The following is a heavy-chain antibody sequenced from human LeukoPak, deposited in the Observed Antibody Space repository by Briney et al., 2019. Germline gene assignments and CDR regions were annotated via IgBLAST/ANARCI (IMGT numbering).Heavy chain of an antibody. CDR2: INSGDSHT. J-gene: IGHJ3*02. V-gene: IGHV5-51*01. CDR1: GYRFTSYW. CDR3: ATTNPCRGGECSDAFDI. D-gene: IGHD2-21*01. Sequence: GESLKLSCKGSGYRFTSYWIGWVRQMPGKGLEWMGLINSGDSHTKYSPALQGHVTISADKSISTAYLHLSTLKASDTAMYYCATTNPCRGGECSDAFDIWGQGTMVTVSS.